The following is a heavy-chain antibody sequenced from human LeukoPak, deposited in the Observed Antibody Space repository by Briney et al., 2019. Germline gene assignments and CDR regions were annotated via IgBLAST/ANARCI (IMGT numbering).Heavy chain of an antibody. CDR3: ARQLPTAAADTRGYFGY. D-gene: IGHD6-25*01. CDR1: GGSFSGYY. Sequence: PSETLSLTCAVYGGSFSGYYWSWIRQPPGKGLEWIGEINHSGSTNYNPSLKSRVTISVDTSKNQFSLKLSSVTAADTAVYFCARQLPTAAADTRGYFGYWGQGTVVTVSS. CDR2: INHSGST. V-gene: IGHV4-34*01. J-gene: IGHJ4*02.